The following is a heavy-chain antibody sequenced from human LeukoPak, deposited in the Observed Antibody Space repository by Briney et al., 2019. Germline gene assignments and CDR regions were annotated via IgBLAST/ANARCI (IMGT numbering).Heavy chain of an antibody. Sequence: GGSLRLSCAASGFTFSSYSMNWVRQAPGKGLEWISYISSGSSAIYYADSVKGRLTISRDNAKNSLYLQMNSLRDEDTAVYYCVRDRFYSFDYWGQGTLVTVSS. CDR2: ISSGSSAI. V-gene: IGHV3-48*02. CDR1: GFTFSSYS. CDR3: VRDRFYSFDY. J-gene: IGHJ4*02.